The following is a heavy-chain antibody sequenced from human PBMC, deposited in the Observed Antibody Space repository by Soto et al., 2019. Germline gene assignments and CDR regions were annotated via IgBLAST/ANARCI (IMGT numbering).Heavy chain of an antibody. CDR2: INHSGST. D-gene: IGHD2-8*02. V-gene: IGHV4-34*01. CDR1: GSFSGYY. J-gene: IGHJ4*02. Sequence: GSFSGYYWTWIRQPPGTGLEWIGEINHSGSTNYNPSLKSRVTISVDTSKNQFSLKLTSVTAADPAVYYCARDKITGLFDYLGQGTLVTVSS. CDR3: ARDKITGLFDY.